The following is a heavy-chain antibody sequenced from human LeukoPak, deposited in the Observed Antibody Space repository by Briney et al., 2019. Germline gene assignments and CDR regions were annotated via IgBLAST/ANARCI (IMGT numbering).Heavy chain of an antibody. CDR2: ISGNGGGA. CDR1: GFTFSNYA. CDR3: AKGTKVIVVDNYFDY. V-gene: IGHV3-23*01. J-gene: IGHJ4*02. Sequence: PGGSLRLSCAASGFTFSNYAMSWVRQAPGKGLEWVSAISGNGGGAYYGDSVKGRFTISRDNSKNTLYLQMNSLRAEDTAVYYCAKGTKVIVVDNYFDYWGQGTLVTVSS. D-gene: IGHD3-22*01.